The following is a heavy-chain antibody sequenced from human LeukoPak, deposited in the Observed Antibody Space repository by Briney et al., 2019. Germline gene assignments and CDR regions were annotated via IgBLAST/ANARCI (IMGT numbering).Heavy chain of an antibody. Sequence: GGSLRLSCAASGFTFSNYGMHWVRQAPGKGLEWVAVIWNDGSNKYYADSVKGRFTISRDNSKNTLYLQMNSLRVEDTAVYFCARATGSSRYIDYWGQGTLVTVSS. CDR2: IWNDGSNK. CDR3: ARATGSSRYIDY. V-gene: IGHV3-33*01. CDR1: GFTFSNYG. J-gene: IGHJ4*02. D-gene: IGHD6-13*01.